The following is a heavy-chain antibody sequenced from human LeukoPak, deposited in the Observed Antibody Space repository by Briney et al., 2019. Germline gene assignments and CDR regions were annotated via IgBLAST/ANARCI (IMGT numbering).Heavy chain of an antibody. D-gene: IGHD1-26*01. CDR2: IYTSGST. CDR3: ARGVQGVGATEYYFDY. V-gene: IGHV4-4*07. CDR1: GGSISSYY. J-gene: IGHJ4*02. Sequence: SETLSLTCTVSGGSISSYYWSWIRQPAGKGLEWIGRIYTSGSTNYNPSLKSRVTMSVDTSKNQFSLKLSSVTAADTAVYYCARGVQGVGATEYYFDYWGQGTLVTVSS.